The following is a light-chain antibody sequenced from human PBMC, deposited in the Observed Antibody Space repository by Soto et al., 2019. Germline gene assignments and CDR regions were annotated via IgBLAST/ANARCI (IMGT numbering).Light chain of an antibody. CDR3: QKYNSYPIN. CDR2: GAS. CDR1: QIVSSSY. J-gene: IGKJ5*01. Sequence: EIVLTQSPVTLSLSPGEIATLSCSASQIVSSSYLACYQQKPGQAPRLLIYGASSRATGIPDRFSGSGSGTDFTLTISSLQPDDFATYYCQKYNSYPINFGQGTRLEIK. V-gene: IGKV3-20*01.